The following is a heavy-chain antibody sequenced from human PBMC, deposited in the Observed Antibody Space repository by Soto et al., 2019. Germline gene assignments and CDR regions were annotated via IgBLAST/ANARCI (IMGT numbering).Heavy chain of an antibody. V-gene: IGHV1-18*01. D-gene: IGHD2-15*01. J-gene: IGHJ4*02. CDR2: ISTYNGNT. Sequence: ASVKVSCKASGYTFTSYGISWVRQAPGQGLEWMGWISTYNGNTNSAQKLQGRVTMTTDTSTSTAYMELTSLRSGDTAVYYCARSGGLDRDFNYWGQGSLVTVSS. CDR1: GYTFTSYG. CDR3: ARSGGLDRDFNY.